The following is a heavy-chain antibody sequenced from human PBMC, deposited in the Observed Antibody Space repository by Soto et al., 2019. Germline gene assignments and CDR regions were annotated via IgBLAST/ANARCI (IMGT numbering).Heavy chain of an antibody. CDR3: ARRAATLSTSMVTSYFDY. D-gene: IGHD5-18*01. J-gene: IGHJ4*02. Sequence: GESLKISCKGSGYSFTSHWIGWVRQMPGKGLEWMGIIYPGDSDTRYSPSFQGQVTISADKSISTAYLQWSSLKASDTAMYYCARRAATLSTSMVTSYFDYWGQGTLVTVSS. V-gene: IGHV5-51*01. CDR2: IYPGDSDT. CDR1: GYSFTSHW.